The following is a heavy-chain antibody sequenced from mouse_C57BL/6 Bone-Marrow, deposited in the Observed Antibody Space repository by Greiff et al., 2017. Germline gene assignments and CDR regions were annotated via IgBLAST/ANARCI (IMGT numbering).Heavy chain of an antibody. J-gene: IGHJ1*03. Sequence: VQLQQSGPELVKPGASVKISCKASGYSFTDYNMNWVKQSNGKSLEWIGVINPNYGTTCYNQKFKGKDTLTVDQSSSTAYMQLNSLTSEDSAVYYCARGELYDGSSYGYFDVWGTGTTVTVSS. V-gene: IGHV1-39*01. CDR1: GYSFTDYN. CDR3: ARGELYDGSSYGYFDV. D-gene: IGHD1-1*01. CDR2: INPNYGTT.